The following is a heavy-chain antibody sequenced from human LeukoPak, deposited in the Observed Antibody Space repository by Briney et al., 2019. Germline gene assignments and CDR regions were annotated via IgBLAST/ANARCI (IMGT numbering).Heavy chain of an antibody. Sequence: GGSLRLFCAASGFTFSSYAMRCVRPAPGKGLEWVSGINWNGGSTCYSYSVKVRFTISRDNAKNALYLTMNSLRVEDTALYYRARCHLDYYGSGLGYYMDVWGKGTTVTVSS. V-gene: IGHV3-20*04. CDR3: ARCHLDYYGSGLGYYMDV. J-gene: IGHJ6*03. CDR2: INWNGGST. D-gene: IGHD3-10*01. CDR1: GFTFSSYA.